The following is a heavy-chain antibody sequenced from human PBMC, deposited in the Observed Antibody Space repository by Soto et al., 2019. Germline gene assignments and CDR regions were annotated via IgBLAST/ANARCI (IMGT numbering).Heavy chain of an antibody. D-gene: IGHD3-22*01. Sequence: EVQLVESGGGLVQPGGSLRLSCAASGFTFSTYWMHWIRQVPGKGLEWVSRINSDASHTYYADSVKGRFTISRDNAKNTPHLEMNSLRAEDTAVYYGVRDGHCITTNSYGNWFDPWGQGTLVTVSS. V-gene: IGHV3-74*01. CDR1: GFTFSTYW. CDR3: VRDGHCITTNSYGNWFDP. J-gene: IGHJ5*02. CDR2: INSDASHT.